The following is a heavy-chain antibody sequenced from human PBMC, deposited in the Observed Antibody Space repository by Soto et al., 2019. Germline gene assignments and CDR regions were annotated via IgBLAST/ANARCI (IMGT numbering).Heavy chain of an antibody. CDR2: ISYDGSNK. V-gene: IGHV3-30-3*01. CDR3: AKSSLDNWFDP. J-gene: IGHJ5*02. Sequence: QVQLVESGGGVVQPGRSLRLSCAASGFTFSSYAMHWVRQAPGKGLEWVAVISYDGSNKYYADSVKGRFTISRDNSKNTLYLQMNSRRAEDTAVYYCAKSSLDNWFDPWGQGTLVTVSS. CDR1: GFTFSSYA.